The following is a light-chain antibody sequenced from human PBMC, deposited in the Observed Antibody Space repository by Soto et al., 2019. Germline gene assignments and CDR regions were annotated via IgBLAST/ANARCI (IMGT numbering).Light chain of an antibody. V-gene: IGLV2-8*01. J-gene: IGLJ3*02. CDR1: SSDVGGYNY. CDR2: EVS. Sequence: QSALTQPPSASGSPGQSVTISCTGTSSDVGGYNYVSWYQQHPGKAPKLMIYEVSKRPSGVPDRFSGSKSGNTASLTVSGLQAEDEADYYCSSYAGSNKSDRVFGGGTKLTVL. CDR3: SSYAGSNKSDRV.